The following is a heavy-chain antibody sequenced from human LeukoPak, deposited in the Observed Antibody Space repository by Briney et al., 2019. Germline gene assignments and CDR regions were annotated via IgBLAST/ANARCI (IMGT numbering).Heavy chain of an antibody. CDR3: ARGGTLMVGAFDV. J-gene: IGHJ3*01. CDR1: GFSVGNNY. CDR2: IYSGGRT. V-gene: IGHV3-66*01. Sequence: GGSLRLSCAASGFSVGNNYMSWVRQPPGKGLDWVSVIYSGGRTYNADSVKDRFTVSSDTSKNTVYLQMSSLRAEDTAVYYCARGGTLMVGAFDVWGQGTMVTVSS. D-gene: IGHD2-8*02.